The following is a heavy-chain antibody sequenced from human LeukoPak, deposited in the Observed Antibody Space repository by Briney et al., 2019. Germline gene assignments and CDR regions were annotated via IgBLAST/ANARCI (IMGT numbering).Heavy chain of an antibody. CDR2: IYHSGTI. D-gene: IGHD6-13*01. J-gene: IGHJ4*02. CDR1: GYSICSGYY. V-gene: IGHV4-38-2*02. Sequence: SETLSLTCTVSGYSICSGYYWGWIRQPPGKGLEWLASIYHSGTIYYNPSLKSRVTISVDTSKNQFSLKLTSVTAADTAVYYCARGLGRQQLVSPFDYWGQGTLVTVSS. CDR3: ARGLGRQQLVSPFDY.